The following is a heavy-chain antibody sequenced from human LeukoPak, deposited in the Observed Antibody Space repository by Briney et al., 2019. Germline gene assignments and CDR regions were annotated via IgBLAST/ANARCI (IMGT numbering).Heavy chain of an antibody. Sequence: ASVKVSCKASGYTFTSYDINWVRQATGQGLEWMGWMNPNSGNTSYAQKFQGRVTMTRNTSISTAYMELSSLRSEDTAVYYCARGSYSSSWSYDWGQGTLVTVSS. CDR2: MNPNSGNT. D-gene: IGHD6-13*01. V-gene: IGHV1-8*01. CDR3: ARGSYSSSWSYD. CDR1: GYTFTSYD. J-gene: IGHJ4*02.